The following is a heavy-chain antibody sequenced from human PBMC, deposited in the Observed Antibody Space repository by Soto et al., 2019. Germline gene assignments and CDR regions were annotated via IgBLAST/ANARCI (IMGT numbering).Heavy chain of an antibody. CDR1: GTSTSSGDLY. CDR2: MYYTGGS. D-gene: IGHD3-10*01. V-gene: IGHV4-31*03. Sequence: QVQLQESGPGLVKPSQTLSLTCSVSGTSTSSGDLYWNWIRQHPGTGLEWIGDMYYTGGSNYNPSLKNRVTISLDTSKNQFFLKLNAVTAADTAAYYCAALVRVVTMKKYHVKDVLAAGTTVSVS. J-gene: IGHJ6*02. CDR3: AALVRVVTMKKYHVKDV.